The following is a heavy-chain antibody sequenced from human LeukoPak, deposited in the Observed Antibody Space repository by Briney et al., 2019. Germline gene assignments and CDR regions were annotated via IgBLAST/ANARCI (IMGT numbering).Heavy chain of an antibody. D-gene: IGHD5-12*01. CDR3: ARGRGYSGYDDFRY. V-gene: IGHV3-7*04. Sequence: SAGSLRLSCAASGFTCSSYWMSWVRQAPGKGLEWVANINQDGSEKTYVDSVKGRFTISRDNAKNSLYLQMNSLRAEDTAVYYCARGRGYSGYDDFRYWGQGTLVTVSS. J-gene: IGHJ4*02. CDR1: GFTCSSYW. CDR2: INQDGSEK.